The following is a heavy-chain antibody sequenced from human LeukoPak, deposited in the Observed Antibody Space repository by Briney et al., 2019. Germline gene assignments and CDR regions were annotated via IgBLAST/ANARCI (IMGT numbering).Heavy chain of an antibody. CDR2: IYHSGST. D-gene: IGHD2/OR15-2a*01. V-gene: IGHV4-4*02. J-gene: IGHJ3*02. CDR1: GGSISSSNW. CDR3: AKNSPLSASDI. Sequence: PSETLSLTCSVSGGSISSSNWWSWVRQPPEKGLEWIEEIYHSGSTNYNPSLKSRVTISIDKSKNQFSLKLTSVTAADTAVYYCAKNSPLSASDIWGQGTMVTVSS.